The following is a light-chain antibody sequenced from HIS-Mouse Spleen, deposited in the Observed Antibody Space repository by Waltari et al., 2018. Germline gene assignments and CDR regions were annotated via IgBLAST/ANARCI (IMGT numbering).Light chain of an antibody. V-gene: IGKV1-33*01. CDR3: QQYDNLPPVIT. CDR2: DAS. J-gene: IGKJ5*01. Sequence: DIQMTQSPSTLSASVGDRVTITCRASQSISSWLAWYQQKTGKAPKLLIYDASNLEKGVPSRFSGSGSGTDFTFTISSLQPEDIATYYCQQYDNLPPVITFGQGTRLEIK. CDR1: QSISSW.